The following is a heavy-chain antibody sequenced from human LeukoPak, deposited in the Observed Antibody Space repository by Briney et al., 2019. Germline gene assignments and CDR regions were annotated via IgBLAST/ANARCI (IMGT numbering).Heavy chain of an antibody. Sequence: GRSLRLSCAASGFTFSSYAMHWVRQAPGKGLEWVAVIPYDGSNKYYADSVKGRFTISRDNSKNTLYLQMNSLRAEDTAVYYCASRNGYNFHAFDIWGQGTMVTVSS. CDR2: IPYDGSNK. D-gene: IGHD5-24*01. J-gene: IGHJ3*02. CDR3: ASRNGYNFHAFDI. V-gene: IGHV3-30-3*01. CDR1: GFTFSSYA.